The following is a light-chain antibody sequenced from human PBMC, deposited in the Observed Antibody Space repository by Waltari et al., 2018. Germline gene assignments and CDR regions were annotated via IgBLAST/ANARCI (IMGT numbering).Light chain of an antibody. Sequence: EIVLTQSPGTLSLSPGERATLSCRASQSVSSNSLAWYQQKPGQAPRPLIYDASSRATGIPDRFSGSGSGTDFTLTISRLGPEDFAVYYCQQFGTSPYTFGQGTKLEIK. J-gene: IGKJ2*01. CDR2: DAS. CDR1: QSVSSNS. CDR3: QQFGTSPYT. V-gene: IGKV3-20*01.